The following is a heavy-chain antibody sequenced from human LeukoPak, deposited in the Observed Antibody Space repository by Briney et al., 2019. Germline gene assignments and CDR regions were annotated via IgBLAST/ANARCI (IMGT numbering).Heavy chain of an antibody. CDR1: GFTVSSYY. Sequence: GGSLRLSCAASGFTVSSYYMSWVRQAPGKGLEWVSVIYRSGTTYYADSVKGRLTISRDISKNTLYLQMNSLRAEDTAVYYCARDGLSTIAAGYWGQGTLVTVSS. V-gene: IGHV3-66*01. CDR2: IYRSGTT. J-gene: IGHJ4*02. D-gene: IGHD6-6*01. CDR3: ARDGLSTIAAGY.